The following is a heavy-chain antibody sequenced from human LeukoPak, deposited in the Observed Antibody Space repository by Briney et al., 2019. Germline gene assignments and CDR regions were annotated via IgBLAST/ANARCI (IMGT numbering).Heavy chain of an antibody. CDR1: GFTFSNCA. CDR3: ARRIYTSSFSAFDY. CDR2: IRGGGDDT. J-gene: IGHJ4*02. D-gene: IGHD6-13*01. Sequence: GGSLRLSCAASGFTFSNCAMNWVRQAPGKGLEWVSGIRGGGDDTYYADSVKGRFTISRDNSENTLHLQMSSLRAEDTAVYYCARRIYTSSFSAFDYWGQGTLVTVSS. V-gene: IGHV3-23*01.